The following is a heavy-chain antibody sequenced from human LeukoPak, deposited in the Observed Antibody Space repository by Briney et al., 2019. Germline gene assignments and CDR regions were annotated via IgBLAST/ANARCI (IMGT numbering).Heavy chain of an antibody. J-gene: IGHJ3*02. D-gene: IGHD3-10*01. CDR1: GGSFSNYA. V-gene: IGHV1-18*01. CDR2: ISAYNGNT. Sequence: ASVKVSCKASGGSFSNYAIGWVRQAPGQGLEWMGWISAYNGNTNYAQKLQGRVTMTTDTSTSTAYMELRSLRSDDTAVYYCASSVRFGELRDAFDISGQGTMVTVSS. CDR3: ASSVRFGELRDAFDI.